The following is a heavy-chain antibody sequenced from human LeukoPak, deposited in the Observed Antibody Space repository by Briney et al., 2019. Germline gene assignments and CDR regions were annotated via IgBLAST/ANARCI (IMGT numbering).Heavy chain of an antibody. J-gene: IGHJ4*02. D-gene: IGHD3-16*02. CDR3: ARHIARDYVWGSCRGGAGFDY. Sequence: SETLSLTCAAYGGSFSGYYWSWIRQPPGKGLEWIGEINHSGSTNYNPSLKSRVTISVDTSKNQFSLKLSSVTAADTAVYYCARHIARDYVWGSCRGGAGFDYWGQGTLVTVSS. CDR1: GGSFSGYY. CDR2: INHSGST. V-gene: IGHV4-34*01.